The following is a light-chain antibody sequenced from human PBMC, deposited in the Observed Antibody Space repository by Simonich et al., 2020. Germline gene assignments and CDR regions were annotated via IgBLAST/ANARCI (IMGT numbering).Light chain of an antibody. CDR2: WAS. CDR3: QQYYSTPYT. CDR1: QSVLYSSNNNNY. J-gene: IGKJ2*01. V-gene: IGKV4-1*01. Sequence: DIVMTQSPDSLAVSLGERATINCKSSQSVLYSSNNNNYLAWYQQKPGQPPTLRIYWASTRESGVPDLFSGSGSGTDFTLTISSLQAEDVAVYYCQQYYSTPYTFGQGTKLEIK.